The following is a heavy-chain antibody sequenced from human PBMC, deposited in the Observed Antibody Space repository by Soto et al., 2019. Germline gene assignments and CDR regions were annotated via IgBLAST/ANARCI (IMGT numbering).Heavy chain of an antibody. Sequence: QVQLQQWGAGLLKPSETLSLTCAVYGGSFSGYYWSWIRQPPGKGLEWIGEINHSESTNYNPSLKSRVTISVDTSKNQFSLKLSSVTAADTAVYYCARKSSWSAFDIWGQGTMVTVSS. CDR1: GGSFSGYY. CDR2: INHSEST. V-gene: IGHV4-34*01. D-gene: IGHD6-13*01. CDR3: ARKSSWSAFDI. J-gene: IGHJ3*02.